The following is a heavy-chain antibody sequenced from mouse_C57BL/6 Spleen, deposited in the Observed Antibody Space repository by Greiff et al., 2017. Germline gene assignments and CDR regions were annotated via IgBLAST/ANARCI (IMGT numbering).Heavy chain of an antibody. CDR3: AIGGLGGRGAWFAY. Sequence: EVQLVESGGGLVKPGGSLKLSCAASGFTFSSYAMSWVRQTPEKRLEWVATISDGGSYTYYPDNVKGRFTISRDNAKNNLYLQMSHLKSEDIAMYYCAIGGLGGRGAWFAYWGQGTLVTVSA. D-gene: IGHD1-1*02. V-gene: IGHV5-4*01. CDR1: GFTFSSYA. J-gene: IGHJ3*01. CDR2: ISDGGSYT.